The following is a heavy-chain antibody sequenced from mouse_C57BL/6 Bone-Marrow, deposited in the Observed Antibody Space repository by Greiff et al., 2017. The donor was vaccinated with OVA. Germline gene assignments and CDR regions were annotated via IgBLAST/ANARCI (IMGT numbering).Heavy chain of an antibody. CDR3: ATSGTVVVAGFDG. V-gene: IGHV1-26*01. D-gene: IGHD1-1*01. J-gene: IGHJ1*03. Sequence: EVQLQQSGPELVKPGASVKISCKASGYSFTDYYMNWVKQSHGKSLEWIGEITPNNGGTSYNQKFKGKATLTVDKSSSTAYMELRSLTSEDSAVYYCATSGTVVVAGFDGWGTGTTLTVSS. CDR2: ITPNNGGT. CDR1: GYSFTDYY.